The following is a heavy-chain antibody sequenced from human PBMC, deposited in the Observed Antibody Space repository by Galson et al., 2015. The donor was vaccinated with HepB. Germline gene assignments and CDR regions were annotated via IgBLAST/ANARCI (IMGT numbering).Heavy chain of an antibody. CDR3: ARDLGAVGIAAALDY. Sequence: SLRLSCAASGFTFSSYWMSWVRQAPGKGLEWVANIKQDGSEKYYVDSVKGRFTISRDNAKNSLYLQMNSLRAEDTAVYYCARDLGAVGIAAALDYWGQGTLVTVSS. CDR2: IKQDGSEK. D-gene: IGHD6-13*01. V-gene: IGHV3-7*03. J-gene: IGHJ4*02. CDR1: GFTFSSYW.